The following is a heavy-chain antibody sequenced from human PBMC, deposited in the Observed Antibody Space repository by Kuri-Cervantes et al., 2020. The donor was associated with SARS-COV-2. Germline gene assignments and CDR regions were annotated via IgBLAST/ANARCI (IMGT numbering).Heavy chain of an antibody. D-gene: IGHD2-2*01. CDR3: AKDGEDIVVVPAAPLDY. V-gene: IGHV3-48*01. CDR1: GFTFSSYS. CDR2: ISSSSSTI. Sequence: GGSLRLSCAASGFTFSSYSMNWVRQAPGKGLEWVSYISSSSSTIYYADSVKGRFTISRDNAKNSLYLQTNSLRAEDTAVYYCAKDGEDIVVVPAAPLDYWGQGTLVTVSS. J-gene: IGHJ4*02.